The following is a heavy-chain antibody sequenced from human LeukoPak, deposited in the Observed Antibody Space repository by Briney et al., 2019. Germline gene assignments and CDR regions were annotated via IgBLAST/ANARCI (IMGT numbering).Heavy chain of an antibody. CDR3: ARDHDFWSSYREDNLIDY. CDR2: INPNSGGT. Sequence: GASVKVSCKASGYTFINYGISWVRQAPGQGLEWMGWINPNSGGTNYAQKFQGRVTMTRDTSISTAYMELSRLRSDDTAVYYCARDHDFWSSYREDNLIDYWGQGTLVTVSS. D-gene: IGHD3-3*01. J-gene: IGHJ4*02. V-gene: IGHV1-2*02. CDR1: GYTFINYG.